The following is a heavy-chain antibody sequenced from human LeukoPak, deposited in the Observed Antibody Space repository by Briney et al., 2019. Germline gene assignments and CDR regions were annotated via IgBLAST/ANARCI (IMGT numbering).Heavy chain of an antibody. CDR3: ARDVVAVIRGALHNWLDP. Sequence: GGSLRLSCEGSGFSLSTHSMTWARQTPGKGLEWVSYISSSDIIYYADSVKGRFTISRNNAKDSLYLRMNSLRAEDKAVYYCARDVVAVIRGALHNWLDPWGQGTQVTVSS. CDR2: ISSSDII. V-gene: IGHV3-48*04. J-gene: IGHJ5*02. CDR1: GFSLSTHS. D-gene: IGHD2-15*01.